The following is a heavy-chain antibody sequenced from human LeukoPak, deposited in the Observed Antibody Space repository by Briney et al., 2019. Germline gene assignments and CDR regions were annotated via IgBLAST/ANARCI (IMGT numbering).Heavy chain of an antibody. D-gene: IGHD2-2*01. V-gene: IGHV3-48*03. J-gene: IGHJ4*02. CDR2: IRSTSNTI. Sequence: GGSLRLSCAASEFAFSSYEMNWVRQAPGKGLEWVSYIRSTSNTIYYADSVKGRFTISRDNAKNSLYLQMNSLRAEDTAVYYCAKGVVVAPDVTPFDYWGQGTLVTVSS. CDR1: EFAFSSYE. CDR3: AKGVVVAPDVTPFDY.